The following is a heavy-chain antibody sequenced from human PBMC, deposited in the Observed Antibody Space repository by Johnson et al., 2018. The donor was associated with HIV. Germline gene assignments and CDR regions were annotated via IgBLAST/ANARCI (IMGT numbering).Heavy chain of an antibody. D-gene: IGHD1-26*01. CDR1: GFKYAASG. CDR3: ARTQWEQLLGAGASDF. J-gene: IGHJ3*01. CDR2: TPGGDGGT. V-gene: IGHV3-20*04. Sequence: VQLVESGGGLVQPGGSLRVSCAASGFKYAASGLAFSNYAVKWVSHTPGGDGGTSFADSVKGRFTISRDNAKNSLYLQMNSLRAEDTALYYCARTQWEQLLGAGASDFWGPGTLVTVSS.